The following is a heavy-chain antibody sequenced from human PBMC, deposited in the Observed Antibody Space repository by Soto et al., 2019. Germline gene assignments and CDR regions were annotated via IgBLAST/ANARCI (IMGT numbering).Heavy chain of an antibody. CDR1: GGSINSYW. D-gene: IGHD3-10*01. CDR3: ARDIGSYAYGEGY. Sequence: SATLSLTCSVSGGSINSYWWSWIRQPAGKGLEWIGRVYSSGTTDYNPSLNSRATLSVETSKNQFSLKLSSVTAADTAVYYCARDIGSYAYGEGYWGQGIQVTVSS. J-gene: IGHJ4*02. CDR2: VYSSGTT. V-gene: IGHV4-4*07.